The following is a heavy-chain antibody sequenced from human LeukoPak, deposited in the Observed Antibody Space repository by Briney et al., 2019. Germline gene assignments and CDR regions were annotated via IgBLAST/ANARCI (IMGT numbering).Heavy chain of an antibody. D-gene: IGHD4-23*01. V-gene: IGHV4-34*01. CDR2: INHSGST. J-gene: IGHJ1*01. CDR1: GGSFSGYY. Sequence: KPSETLSLTCAVYGGSFSGYYWSWIRQPPGKGLEWIGEINHSGSTNYNPSLKSRVTISVDKSKNQFSLKLSSVTAADTAVYYCARDEDYGVNSRGFYFKYWGQGTLVTVSS. CDR3: ARDEDYGVNSRGFYFKY.